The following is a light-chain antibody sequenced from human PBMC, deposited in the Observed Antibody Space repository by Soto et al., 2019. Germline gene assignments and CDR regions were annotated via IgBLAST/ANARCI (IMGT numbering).Light chain of an antibody. Sequence: EVEMTQSPATLSLSPGERATLSCWASQSVSSPYLAWYQQKPGQPPRLLIYGASSRATDIPDRFIGSGSGTEFTLTIARLAPEDFAMYYCQQYGSSPFTFGPGTKVEI. V-gene: IGKV3-20*01. CDR3: QQYGSSPFT. CDR2: GAS. J-gene: IGKJ3*01. CDR1: QSVSSPY.